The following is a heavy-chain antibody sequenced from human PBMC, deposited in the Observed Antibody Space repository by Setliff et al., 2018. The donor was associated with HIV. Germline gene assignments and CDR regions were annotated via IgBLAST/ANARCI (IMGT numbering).Heavy chain of an antibody. V-gene: IGHV4-59*08. CDR2: INYSGST. J-gene: IGHJ4*02. CDR1: GGSISTYY. Sequence: LSLTCTVSGGSISTYYWSWIRQPPGKGLEWIGEINYSGSTNYKASLKSRVTISVDTSKNRFSLKLSSVTAADTAIYCCALLYPYSGYLGYWGQGTLVTVSS. CDR3: ALLYPYSGYLGY. D-gene: IGHD1-26*01.